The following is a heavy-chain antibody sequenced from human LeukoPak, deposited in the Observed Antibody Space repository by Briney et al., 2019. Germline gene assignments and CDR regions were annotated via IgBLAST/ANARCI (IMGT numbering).Heavy chain of an antibody. Sequence: GGSLRLSCAASGFTFSTYWMHWARQAPGKGLVWVSRINSDGSSTICADSVKGRFTISRDNAKNTLYLQMNSLSAEDTAVYYCARGAPARYFGAFDIWGRGTMVTVSS. CDR1: GFTFSTYW. D-gene: IGHD3-9*01. V-gene: IGHV3-74*01. CDR3: ARGAPARYFGAFDI. J-gene: IGHJ3*02. CDR2: INSDGSST.